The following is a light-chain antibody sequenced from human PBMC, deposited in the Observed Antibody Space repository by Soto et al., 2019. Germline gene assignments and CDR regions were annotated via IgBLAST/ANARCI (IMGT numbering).Light chain of an antibody. Sequence: IVLTQSPGTLSLSPGERATLSCRASQRVTSNYLAWYQQRPGQAPRLLIFGASIRDTGPPDRFSGSGSGTDFTLTISRLEPEDFAVYYCQQYGSSPGTFGQGTKVDI. CDR1: QRVTSNY. CDR2: GAS. J-gene: IGKJ1*01. CDR3: QQYGSSPGT. V-gene: IGKV3-20*01.